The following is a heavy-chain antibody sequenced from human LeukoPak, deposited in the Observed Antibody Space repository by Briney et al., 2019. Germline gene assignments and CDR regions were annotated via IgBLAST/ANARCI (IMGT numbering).Heavy chain of an antibody. V-gene: IGHV3-48*01. CDR2: INSTGNTI. D-gene: IGHD3-16*01. CDR1: GFTFNIYA. J-gene: IGHJ4*02. CDR3: ERDQRGERTDY. Sequence: GGSLRLSCAASGFTFNIYAMNWVRQAPGKGLEGVSYINSTGNTIYADSVRGRFTISRDNAKNSLYLQMNSLRAGDTAGYYCERDQRGERTDYWGQGTLVTVSS.